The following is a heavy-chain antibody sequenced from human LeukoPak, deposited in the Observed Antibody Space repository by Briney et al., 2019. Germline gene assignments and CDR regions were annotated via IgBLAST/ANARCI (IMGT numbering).Heavy chain of an antibody. V-gene: IGHV3-74*01. Sequence: GGSLRLSCGASGFTFSIYWMHWVCQDPGKGLVWVSRINSDGSITSYADSVKGRFTISRDNAKNRLYLEMNSLRVEDTALYYCARDRGIQLWEAFDIWGQGTMVTVSS. CDR1: GFTFSIYW. D-gene: IGHD5-18*01. CDR2: INSDGSIT. J-gene: IGHJ3*02. CDR3: ARDRGIQLWEAFDI.